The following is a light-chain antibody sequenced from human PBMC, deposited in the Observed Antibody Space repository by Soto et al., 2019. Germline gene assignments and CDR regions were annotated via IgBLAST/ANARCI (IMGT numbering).Light chain of an antibody. CDR3: QSYDSSLSGGM. J-gene: IGLJ3*02. V-gene: IGLV1-40*01. CDR1: SSNIGAGYD. CDR2: GNS. Sequence: QSVLTQPPSVSGAPGQRVTISCTGSSSNIGAGYDVHWYQQLPGTAPKLLIYGNSNRPSGVPDRFSGSKSGTSASLAITGLQAEDGADYYCQSYDSSLSGGMFGGGTKLTVL.